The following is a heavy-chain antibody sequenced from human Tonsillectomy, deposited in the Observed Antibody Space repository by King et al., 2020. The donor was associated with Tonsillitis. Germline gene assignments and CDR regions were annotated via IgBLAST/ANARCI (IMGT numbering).Heavy chain of an antibody. CDR1: GFTFSSYS. D-gene: IGHD4-17*01. CDR3: ASGPYGDLRPHNWFDP. CDR2: ISSSTYYI. V-gene: IGHV3-21*01. Sequence: VQLVESGGGLVKPGGSLRLSCAASGFTFSSYSMNWVRQAPGKGLEWVSSISSSTYYIYYADSMKGRFTISRDNAKNSLYLQMNSLRAEDTAVYYCASGPYGDLRPHNWFDPWGQGTLVTVSS. J-gene: IGHJ5*02.